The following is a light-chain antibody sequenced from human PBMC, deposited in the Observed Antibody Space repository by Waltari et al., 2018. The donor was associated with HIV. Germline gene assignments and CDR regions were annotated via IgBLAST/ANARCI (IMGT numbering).Light chain of an antibody. Sequence: SYELTQPPSVSVSPGQTARITCSGDASPKKYVHWYQQKSGQAPVLVISEDIKRPSGIPERFSASSSGTMATLIISGAQVEDEADYYCQAWGTSAPLVFGTGTKVTVL. CDR1: ASPKKY. V-gene: IGLV3-10*01. CDR3: QAWGTSAPLV. CDR2: EDI. J-gene: IGLJ1*01.